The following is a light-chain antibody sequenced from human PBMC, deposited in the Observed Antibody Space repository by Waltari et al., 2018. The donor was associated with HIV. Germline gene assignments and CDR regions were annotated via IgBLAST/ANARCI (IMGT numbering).Light chain of an antibody. J-gene: IGKJ2*01. Sequence: IQTTPSPSSMSTSVAHTVTRTCRATQFISTSLAWYQQRPNRAPKLLIFEASRLQTGAPSRFSGRGSGTQFTLTINSLQPEDVATYYCQQANSFPHTFGQGT. CDR1: QFISTS. CDR3: QQANSFPHT. V-gene: IGKV1-12*01. CDR2: EAS.